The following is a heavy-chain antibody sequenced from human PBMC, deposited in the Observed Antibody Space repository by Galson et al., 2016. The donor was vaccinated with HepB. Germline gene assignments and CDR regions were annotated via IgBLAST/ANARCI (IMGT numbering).Heavy chain of an antibody. CDR2: IIPIVDIV. Sequence: SVKVSCKASGGTFNSYSITWVRQAPGQGLEWMGRIIPIVDIVNYAQKFQGRVTITADKSTSTAYMELSSLRSEDTALYYCARDEGWGSYGRPPDYWGQGTLVTVSS. V-gene: IGHV1-69*04. J-gene: IGHJ4*02. D-gene: IGHD3-16*01. CDR1: GGTFNSYS. CDR3: ARDEGWGSYGRPPDY.